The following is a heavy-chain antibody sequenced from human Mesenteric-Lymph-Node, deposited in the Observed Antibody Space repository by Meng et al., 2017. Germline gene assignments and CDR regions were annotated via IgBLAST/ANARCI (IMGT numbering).Heavy chain of an antibody. CDR2: ISSSGSTI. V-gene: IGHV3-11*01. Sequence: GESLKISCAASGFTFSDYYMSWIRQAPGKGLEWVSYISSSGSTIYYADSVKGRFTISRHNSKNTLYLQMNSLRAEDTAVYYCARATVTPFTDYWGQGTLVTVSS. CDR1: GFTFSDYY. CDR3: ARATVTPFTDY. J-gene: IGHJ4*02. D-gene: IGHD4-17*01.